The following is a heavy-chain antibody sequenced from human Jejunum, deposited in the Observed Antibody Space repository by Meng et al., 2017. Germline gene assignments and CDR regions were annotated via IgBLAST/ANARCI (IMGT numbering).Heavy chain of an antibody. J-gene: IGHJ4*02. Sequence: SCAASGFSFSSYQMNWVRQAPGKGLEWISHITNTASSIHYADSVRGRFTISRDNSINSLYLQMDSLRADDTAVYYCAGGRGYDSSGYYHYFDDWGQGTLVTVSS. V-gene: IGHV3-48*03. CDR2: ITNTASSI. D-gene: IGHD3-22*01. CDR3: AGGRGYDSSGYYHYFDD. CDR1: GFSFSSYQ.